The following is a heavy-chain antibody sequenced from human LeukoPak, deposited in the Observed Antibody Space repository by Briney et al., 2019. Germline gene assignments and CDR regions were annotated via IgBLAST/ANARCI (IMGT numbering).Heavy chain of an antibody. CDR3: ARDHEGFPLPSSYYYDSSGYYVFDY. V-gene: IGHV1-18*01. J-gene: IGHJ4*02. Sequence: GASVTVSFKASGYTFTIYGISWVRQAPGQGLEWMGWISAYNGNTNYAQKLQGRVTMTTDTSTSTAYMELRSLRSDDTAVYYCARDHEGFPLPSSYYYDSSGYYVFDYWGQGTLVTVSS. CDR2: ISAYNGNT. D-gene: IGHD3-22*01. CDR1: GYTFTIYG.